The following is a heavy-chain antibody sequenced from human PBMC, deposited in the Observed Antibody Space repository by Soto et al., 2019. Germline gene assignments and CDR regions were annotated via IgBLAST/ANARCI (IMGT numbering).Heavy chain of an antibody. J-gene: IGHJ6*02. Sequence: QVQLVQSGAEVKKPGSSVKVSCKASGGTFSSYAISWVRQAPGQGLEWMGGIIPIFGTADYAQKFQGRVTITADESTSTAYMELSSLKYEDTAVYYCAGHSSGVPGYYYGMDVWAKGPRSPSP. D-gene: IGHD3-22*01. V-gene: IGHV1-69*12. CDR2: IIPIFGTA. CDR3: AGHSSGVPGYYYGMDV. CDR1: GGTFSSYA.